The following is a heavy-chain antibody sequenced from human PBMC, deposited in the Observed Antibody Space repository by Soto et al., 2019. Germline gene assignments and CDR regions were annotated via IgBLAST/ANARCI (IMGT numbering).Heavy chain of an antibody. CDR3: ARDHPHSYGVYYFDY. CDR2: IYYSGST. D-gene: IGHD5-18*01. V-gene: IGHV4-61*01. Sequence: SETLSLTCTVSGGSVSSGSYYWSWIRQPPGKGLECIGYIYYSGSTNYNPSLKSRVTISVDTSKNQVSLKVNSVTAADTAVYYCARDHPHSYGVYYFDYWGQGTPVTVSS. J-gene: IGHJ4*02. CDR1: GGSVSSGSYY.